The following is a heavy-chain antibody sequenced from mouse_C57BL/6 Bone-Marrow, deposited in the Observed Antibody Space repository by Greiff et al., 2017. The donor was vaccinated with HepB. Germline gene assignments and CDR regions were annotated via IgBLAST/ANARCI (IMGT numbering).Heavy chain of an antibody. V-gene: IGHV5-17*01. Sequence: EVQLQESGGGLVKPGGSLKLSCAASGFTFSDYGMHWVRQAPEKGLEWVAYISSGSSTIYYADTVKGRFTISRDNAKNTLFLQMTSLRSEDTAMYYCAKTYYSNTYYAMDYWGQGTSVTVSS. D-gene: IGHD2-5*01. CDR3: AKTYYSNTYYAMDY. J-gene: IGHJ4*01. CDR2: ISSGSSTI. CDR1: GFTFSDYG.